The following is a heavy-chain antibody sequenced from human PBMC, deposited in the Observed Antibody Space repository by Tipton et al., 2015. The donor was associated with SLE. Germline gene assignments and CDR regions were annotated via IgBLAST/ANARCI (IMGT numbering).Heavy chain of an antibody. CDR3: ATLGYYDSSGFDY. CDR2: IYTSGST. Sequence: TLSLTCTVSGGSISSSSYYWGWIRQPAGKGLEWIGRIYTSGSTNYNPSLKSRVTISVDTSKNQFSLKLSSVTAADTAVYYCATLGYYDSSGFDYWGQGTLVTVSS. CDR1: GGSISSSSYY. D-gene: IGHD3-22*01. J-gene: IGHJ4*02. V-gene: IGHV4-61*02.